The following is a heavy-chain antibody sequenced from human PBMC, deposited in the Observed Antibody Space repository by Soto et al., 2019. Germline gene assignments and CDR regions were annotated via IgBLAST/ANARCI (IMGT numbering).Heavy chain of an antibody. CDR1: GFTFNDYA. CDR3: AKGYCDAATCFPCDS. D-gene: IGHD2-15*01. CDR2: ISSRGSSA. Sequence: VQLLQSGGGLVQPGRSLSLSCVASGFTFNDYAMHWVRQTPGKGLEWVAGISSRGSSAYYADSVKGRFTISRDKSRKTLYLQMDTLRAEDTAVYYCAKGYCDAATCFPCDSWGQGTPVAVSP. V-gene: IGHV3-23*01. J-gene: IGHJ4*02.